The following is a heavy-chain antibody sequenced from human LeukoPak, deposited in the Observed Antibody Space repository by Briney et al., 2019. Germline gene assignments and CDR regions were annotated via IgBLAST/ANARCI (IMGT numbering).Heavy chain of an antibody. Sequence: GGSLRLSCAASGFTFSSYEMNWVRQAPGKRLEWVSYISSSGSTIYYADSVKGRFTISRDNAKNSLYLQMNSLRAEDTAVYYCASPRAADDYWGQGTLVTVSS. V-gene: IGHV3-48*03. CDR2: ISSSGSTI. CDR1: GFTFSSYE. J-gene: IGHJ4*02. D-gene: IGHD3-10*01. CDR3: ASPRAADDY.